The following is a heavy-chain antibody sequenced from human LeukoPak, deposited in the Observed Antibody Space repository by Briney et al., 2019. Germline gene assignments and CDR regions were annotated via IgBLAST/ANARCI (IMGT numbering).Heavy chain of an antibody. CDR2: IYYSGNT. CDR1: GYSITSSYY. J-gene: IGHJ5*02. CDR3: ARLGLS. V-gene: IGHV4-38-2*02. Sequence: SETLSLTCIVSGYSITSSYYWAWIRQPPGKGLEWIGSIYYSGNTYYNPSLKSRITMSIDTSKNQFSLKLTSVTAADTAVYYCARLGLSWGQGTLVTVSS.